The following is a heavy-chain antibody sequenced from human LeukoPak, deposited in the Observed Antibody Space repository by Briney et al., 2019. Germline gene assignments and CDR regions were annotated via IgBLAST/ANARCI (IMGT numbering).Heavy chain of an antibody. J-gene: IGHJ5*02. D-gene: IGHD6-19*01. CDR1: GIVFSRTA. CDR2: ISGGGERT. CDR3: GRDGGQYSSGPEFDP. Sequence: GGSLRLSCTASGIVFSRTAMNWARQSPGRGPEWLSAISGGGERTFYADSVRGRFTISRDNSKNMVYLQMNSLRVDDTAIYYCGRDGGQYSSGPEFDPRGQGDLVTVPS. V-gene: IGHV3-23*01.